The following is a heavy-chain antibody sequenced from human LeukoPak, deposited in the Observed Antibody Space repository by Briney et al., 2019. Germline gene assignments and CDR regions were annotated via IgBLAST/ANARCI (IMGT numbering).Heavy chain of an antibody. CDR1: GFTFSSYW. J-gene: IGHJ6*03. V-gene: IGHV3-7*01. CDR2: IKQDGSEK. D-gene: IGHD6-6*01. Sequence: GGSLRLSCAASGFTFSSYWMSWVRQAPGKGLEWVANIKQDGSEKYYVDSVKGRFTISRDNAKNSLYLQMNGLRAEDTAVYYCARSQYSSSSLAYYYYYMDVWGKGTTVTVSS. CDR3: ARSQYSSSSLAYYYYYMDV.